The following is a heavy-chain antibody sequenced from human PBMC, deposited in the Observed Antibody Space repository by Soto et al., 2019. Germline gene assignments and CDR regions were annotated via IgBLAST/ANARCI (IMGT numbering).Heavy chain of an antibody. CDR1: GGTFSSYA. Sequence: QVQLVQSGAEVKKPGSSVKVSCKASGGTFSSYAISWVRQAPGQGLEWMGGIIPIFGTANYAQKLQGRVTITADESTSTAYMGLSSLRSEDTAVYYCARDQGTTESYGMDVWGQGTTVTVSS. V-gene: IGHV1-69*12. D-gene: IGHD4-17*01. CDR3: ARDQGTTESYGMDV. CDR2: IIPIFGTA. J-gene: IGHJ6*02.